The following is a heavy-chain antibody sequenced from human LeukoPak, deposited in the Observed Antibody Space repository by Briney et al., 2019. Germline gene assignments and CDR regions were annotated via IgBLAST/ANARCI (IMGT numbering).Heavy chain of an antibody. Sequence: ASVKVSCKASGYTFTSYDINWVRQATGQGLEWMGWMNPNSGNTGYAQKFQGRVTMTRNTSISTAYMELSSLRSEDTAVYYCARTQIVGASYYFDYWGQGTLVTVSS. CDR3: ARTQIVGASYYFDY. J-gene: IGHJ4*02. CDR2: MNPNSGNT. V-gene: IGHV1-8*01. D-gene: IGHD1-26*01. CDR1: GYTFTSYD.